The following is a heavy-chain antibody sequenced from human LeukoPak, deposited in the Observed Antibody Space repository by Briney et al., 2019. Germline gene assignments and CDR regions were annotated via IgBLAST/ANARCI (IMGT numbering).Heavy chain of an antibody. J-gene: IGHJ3*02. V-gene: IGHV1-69*05. CDR2: IIPIFGTA. CDR3: ARALHPTDNDAFDI. Sequence: GASVKVSCKASGGTFSSYAISWVRQAPGQGLEWMGGIIPIFGTANYAQKFQGRVTITTDESTSTAYMELSSLRSEDTAVYYCARALHPTDNDAFDIWGPGTMVTVSS. D-gene: IGHD5-24*01. CDR1: GGTFSSYA.